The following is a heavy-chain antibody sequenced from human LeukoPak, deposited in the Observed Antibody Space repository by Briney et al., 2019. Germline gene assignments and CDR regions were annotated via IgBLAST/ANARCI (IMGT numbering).Heavy chain of an antibody. D-gene: IGHD4-11*01. Sequence: ASVKVSCKASGYTFTSYAMNWVRQAPGQGLEWMGWINTNTGNPTYAQGFTGRFVFSLDTSVSTVYLQISSLKAEDTAVYYCARDKAVTTELTQYFQHWGQGTLVTVSS. CDR3: ARDKAVTTELTQYFQH. J-gene: IGHJ1*01. CDR2: INTNTGNP. V-gene: IGHV7-4-1*02. CDR1: GYTFTSYA.